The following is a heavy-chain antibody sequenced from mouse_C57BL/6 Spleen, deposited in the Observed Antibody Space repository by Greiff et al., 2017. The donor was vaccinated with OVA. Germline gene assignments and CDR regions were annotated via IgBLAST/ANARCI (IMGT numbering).Heavy chain of an antibody. CDR2: INPSDSYT. CDR1: GYTFTSYW. J-gene: IGHJ2*01. CDR3: AIYGNYVSFDY. D-gene: IGHD2-1*01. V-gene: IGHV1-50*01. Sequence: QVQLQQPGAELVKPGASVKLSCKASGYTFTSYWMQWVKQRPGQGLEWIGEINPSDSYTNYNQKFKGKATLTVDTSSSPAYMQLSSLTSEDSAVYYCAIYGNYVSFDYWGQGTTRTVSS.